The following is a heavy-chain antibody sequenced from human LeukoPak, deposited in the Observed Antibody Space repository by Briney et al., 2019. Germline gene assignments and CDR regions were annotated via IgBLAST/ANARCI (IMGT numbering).Heavy chain of an antibody. CDR1: GYTFTGYY. CDR2: INPKSGGT. J-gene: IGHJ4*02. V-gene: IGHV1-2*02. CDR3: ARVKGDYYDSSGYYWGGDFDY. D-gene: IGHD3-22*01. Sequence: ASVKVSCKASGYTFTGYYMHWVRQAPGQGLEWMGWINPKSGGTNYAQKFQGRVTITRNTSISTAYMELSSLRSEDTAVYYCARVKGDYYDSSGYYWGGDFDYWGQGTLVTVSS.